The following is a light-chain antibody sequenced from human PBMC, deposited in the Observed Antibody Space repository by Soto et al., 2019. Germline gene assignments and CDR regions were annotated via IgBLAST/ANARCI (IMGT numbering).Light chain of an antibody. Sequence: QSDLTQPASVSGSPGQSITISCTGSSSDVGHSNHVSWYQQHPGKAPKLIIYGVTNRPSGISNRFSGSKSGSTASLTISGLQPEDEADYYCNSYTISTTYVFGTGTKLTVL. J-gene: IGLJ1*01. V-gene: IGLV2-14*03. CDR1: SSDVGHSNH. CDR2: GVT. CDR3: NSYTISTTYV.